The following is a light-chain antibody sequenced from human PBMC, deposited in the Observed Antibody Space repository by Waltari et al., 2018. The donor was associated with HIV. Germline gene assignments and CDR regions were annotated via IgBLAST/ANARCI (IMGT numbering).Light chain of an antibody. CDR2: KAS. Sequence: DIQLTQSPSTLSASVGDRVNITCRASQSIGGCLSWYQQTPEKAPKLLIYKASSLHTEAPSTFSGSGSGTEFTLTIGNLQPDDFATYYCQQNNNYPFTFGQGTKLEIK. CDR1: QSIGGC. CDR3: QQNNNYPFT. J-gene: IGKJ2*01. V-gene: IGKV1-5*03.